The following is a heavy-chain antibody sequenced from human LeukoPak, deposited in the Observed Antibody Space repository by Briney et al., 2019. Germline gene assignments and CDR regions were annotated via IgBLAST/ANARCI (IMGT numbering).Heavy chain of an antibody. CDR3: ARDSGIAAAGNGWFDP. CDR1: GFTVSSNY. Sequence: GSLRLSCAASGFTVSSNYMSWVRQAPGKGLEWVSVIYSGGSTYYADSVKGRFTISRDNSKNTLYLQMNSLRAEDTAVYYCARDSGIAAAGNGWFDPWGQGTLVTVSS. CDR2: IYSGGST. V-gene: IGHV3-53*01. J-gene: IGHJ5*02. D-gene: IGHD6-13*01.